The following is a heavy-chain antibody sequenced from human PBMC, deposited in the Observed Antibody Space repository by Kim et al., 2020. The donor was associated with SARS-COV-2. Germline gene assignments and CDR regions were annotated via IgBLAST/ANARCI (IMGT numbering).Heavy chain of an antibody. Sequence: GGSLRLSCAASGFSFSRYSMNWVRQAPGKGLEWVSSISTGSTYIYYTDSVKGRFTISRDNAKNSLTLQMNSLRPEDTAVYYCARTHGTENLPLDLWGQG. CDR1: GFSFSRYS. V-gene: IGHV3-21*01. CDR3: ARTHGTENLPLDL. D-gene: IGHD1-1*01. J-gene: IGHJ5*02. CDR2: ISTGSTYI.